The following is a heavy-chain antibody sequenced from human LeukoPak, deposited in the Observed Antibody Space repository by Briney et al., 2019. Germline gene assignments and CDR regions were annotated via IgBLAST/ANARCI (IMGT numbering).Heavy chain of an antibody. Sequence: SETLSLTCTVSRGSISNYWWSWIRQTVGKRLEWICRVYPSGTTHYNPSLQSRVTLSVDTSKNQFSLKLSSLTAADTAVYYCARDAGGYEDYWGQGTLVTVSS. V-gene: IGHV4-4*07. CDR3: ARDAGGYEDY. J-gene: IGHJ4*02. CDR1: RGSISNYW. D-gene: IGHD5-12*01. CDR2: VYPSGTT.